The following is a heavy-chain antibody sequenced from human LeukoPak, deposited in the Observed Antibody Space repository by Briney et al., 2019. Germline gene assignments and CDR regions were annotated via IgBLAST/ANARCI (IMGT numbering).Heavy chain of an antibody. J-gene: IGHJ4*02. CDR3: ASGSSYFDY. CDR1: GGSFSGYY. V-gene: IGHV4-34*01. D-gene: IGHD1-26*01. Sequence: SETLSLTCAVYGGSFSGYYWCWIRQPPGKGLEWIGEINHSGSTNYNPSLKSRVTISVDTSKNQFSLKLSSVTAADTAVYYCASGSSYFDYWGQGTLVTVSS. CDR2: INHSGST.